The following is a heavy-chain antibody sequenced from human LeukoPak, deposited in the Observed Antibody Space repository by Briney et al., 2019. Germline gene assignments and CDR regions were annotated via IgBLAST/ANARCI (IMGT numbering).Heavy chain of an antibody. V-gene: IGHV3-23*01. CDR3: AKDPYDILTGPDY. CDR2: ISGSGAST. Sequence: GGSLRLSCAASGFTFSTYAVGWVRQAPGKGLGWVSAISGSGASTYYADSVKGRFPIPRDNAKNTLYLQMHSLRAEDTGVYYCAKDPYDILTGPDYWGQGTLVTVSS. D-gene: IGHD3-9*01. CDR1: GFTFSTYA. J-gene: IGHJ4*02.